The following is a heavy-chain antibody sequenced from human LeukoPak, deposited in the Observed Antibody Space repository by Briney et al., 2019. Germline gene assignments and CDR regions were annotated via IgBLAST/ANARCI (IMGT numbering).Heavy chain of an antibody. J-gene: IGHJ5*01. Sequence: GESLKISCKGSGYIFTDYWISWVRQLPGRGLEWVGRIDPTDSQTNFGPSFQGHVSISADKSSTTFYLQWNSLQASDTAMYYCARLSLVGALWFDSWGQGSLVTVSS. D-gene: IGHD1-26*01. CDR2: IDPTDSQT. CDR1: GYIFTDYW. V-gene: IGHV5-10-1*01. CDR3: ARLSLVGALWFDS.